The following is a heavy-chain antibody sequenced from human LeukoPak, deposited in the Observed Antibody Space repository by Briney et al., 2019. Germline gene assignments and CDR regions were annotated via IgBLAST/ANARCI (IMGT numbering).Heavy chain of an antibody. Sequence: QPGGSLRLSCAASGFTFSSYGMSWVRQAPGKGLEWVSAISGSGGSTYYADSVKGRFTISRDNAKNSLYLQMNSLRAEDTAVYYCARALGGYYDSSGYLGYWGQGTLVTVSS. CDR2: ISGSGGST. D-gene: IGHD3-22*01. J-gene: IGHJ4*02. V-gene: IGHV3-23*01. CDR1: GFTFSSYG. CDR3: ARALGGYYDSSGYLGY.